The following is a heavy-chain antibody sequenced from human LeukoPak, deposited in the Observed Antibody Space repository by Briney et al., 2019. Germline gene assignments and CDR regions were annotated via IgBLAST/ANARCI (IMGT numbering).Heavy chain of an antibody. CDR3: ARHGLGITIFGVVINRHYYGMDV. Sequence: SETLSLTCTVSGGSISSYYWSWIRQPAGKGLEWIGRIYTSGSTNYNPSLKSRVTMSVDTSKNQFSLKLSSVTAADTAVYYCARHGLGITIFGVVINRHYYGMDVWGQGTTVTVSS. D-gene: IGHD3-3*01. CDR2: IYTSGST. CDR1: GGSISSYY. J-gene: IGHJ6*02. V-gene: IGHV4-4*07.